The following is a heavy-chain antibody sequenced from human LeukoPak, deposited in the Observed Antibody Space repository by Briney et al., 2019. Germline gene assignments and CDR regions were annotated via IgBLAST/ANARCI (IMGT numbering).Heavy chain of an antibody. J-gene: IGHJ4*02. CDR2: INHSGST. V-gene: IGHV4-34*01. CDR1: GGSFSGYY. Sequence: SETLSLTCAVCGGSFSGYYWSWIRQPPGKGLEWIGEINHSGSTNYNPSLKSRVTISVDTSKNQFSLKLSSVTAADTAVYYCARSKNYYFDYWGQGTLVTVSS. D-gene: IGHD1-7*01. CDR3: ARSKNYYFDY.